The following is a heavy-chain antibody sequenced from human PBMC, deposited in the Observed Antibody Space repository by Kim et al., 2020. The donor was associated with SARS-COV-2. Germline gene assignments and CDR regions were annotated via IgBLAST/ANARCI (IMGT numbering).Heavy chain of an antibody. CDR1: GGSFSGYY. Sequence: SETLSLTCAVYGGSFSGYYWSWVRQPPGKGLEWIGEIHQSGSSNYNPSLKSRVSISTDTSKNQFSLRLNSVTAADTAVYYCARGPDYGGWVTSYYMDVWGKEIADPVSS. CDR3: ARGPDYGGWVTSYYMDV. D-gene: IGHD3-10*01. V-gene: IGHV4-34*01. J-gene: IGHJ6*03. CDR2: IHQSGSS.